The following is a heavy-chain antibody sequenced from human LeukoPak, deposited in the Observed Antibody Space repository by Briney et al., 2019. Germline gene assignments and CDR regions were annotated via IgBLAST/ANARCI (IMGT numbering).Heavy chain of an antibody. D-gene: IGHD6-19*01. CDR1: GGSISSGDYP. CDR3: ARDLRSSGWYPDWFDP. V-gene: IGHV4-30-2*01. Sequence: PSETLSLTCAVSGGSISSGDYPWSWIRQPPGKGLEWIGYMYHSGSTHYNPSLKSRVTISLDRSKNRFSLKLSSVTAADTAVYYCARDLRSSGWYPDWFDPWGQGTLVTVSS. J-gene: IGHJ5*02. CDR2: MYHSGST.